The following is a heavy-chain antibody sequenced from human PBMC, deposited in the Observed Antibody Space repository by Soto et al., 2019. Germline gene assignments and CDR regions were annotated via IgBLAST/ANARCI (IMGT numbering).Heavy chain of an antibody. Sequence: PSETLSLTCAVYGGSFSGYYWSWIRQPPGEGLEWIGEINHSGSTNYNPSLKSRVTISVDTSKNQFSLKLSSVTAADTAVYYCARGGRTVTTDYYYYMDVWGKGTTVTVSS. CDR1: GGSFSGYY. CDR3: ARGGRTVTTDYYYYMDV. V-gene: IGHV4-34*01. J-gene: IGHJ6*03. D-gene: IGHD4-17*01. CDR2: INHSGST.